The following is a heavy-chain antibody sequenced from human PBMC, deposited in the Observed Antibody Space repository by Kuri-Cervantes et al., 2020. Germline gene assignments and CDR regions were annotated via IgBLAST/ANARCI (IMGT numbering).Heavy chain of an antibody. Sequence: GGSLRLSCAASEFTFSSYAMHWVRQAPGTGREGVAVISYDGRNKYYEDSVKGRFTISRDNSKNTLYLQMNSLRAADKAVYYCATSSRDEYYFDYWDQGTLVTVSS. V-gene: IGHV3-30*04. CDR3: ATSSRDEYYFDY. J-gene: IGHJ4*02. CDR1: EFTFSSYA. CDR2: ISYDGRNK.